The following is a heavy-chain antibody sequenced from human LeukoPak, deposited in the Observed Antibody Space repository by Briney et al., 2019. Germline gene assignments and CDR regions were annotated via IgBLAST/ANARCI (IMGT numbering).Heavy chain of an antibody. D-gene: IGHD1-26*01. Sequence: SETLSLTCAVYGGSFSGYYWSWIRQPAGKGLEWIGRIYTSGSTNYNPSLKSRVTISVDTSKNQFSLKLSSVTAADTAVYYCAREMGATTGDDDAFDIWGQGTMVTVSS. CDR1: GGSFSGYY. CDR3: AREMGATTGDDDAFDI. CDR2: IYTSGST. J-gene: IGHJ3*02. V-gene: IGHV4-4*07.